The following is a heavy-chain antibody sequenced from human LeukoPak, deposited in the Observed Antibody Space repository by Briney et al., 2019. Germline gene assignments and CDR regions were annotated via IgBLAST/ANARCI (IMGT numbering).Heavy chain of an antibody. Sequence: GASVKVSCKASRYTFTNYDFNWVRQAPGQGLEWMGWMYPNSGATGYAQKFQGRVTMTRDTSINTAYMELSSLRSEDTAVYYCARWLVRGSRSSYFDYWGQGTLVTVSS. CDR1: RYTFTNYD. CDR2: MYPNSGAT. D-gene: IGHD6-6*01. J-gene: IGHJ4*02. CDR3: ARWLVRGSRSSYFDY. V-gene: IGHV1-8*01.